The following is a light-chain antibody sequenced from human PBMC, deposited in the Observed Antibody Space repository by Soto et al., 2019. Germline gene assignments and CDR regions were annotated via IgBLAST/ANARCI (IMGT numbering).Light chain of an antibody. CDR1: QSVLFSSNNKNY. Sequence: DIVMTQSPDSLAVSLGERATFNCKSSQSVLFSSNNKNYLAWYQQKPGQSPKLLIYWASTRESGVPDRFSGSGSGTDFTLTISSLQAADVAVYFCQQYYSPPWTFGPGTKVDIK. CDR3: QQYYSPPWT. J-gene: IGKJ1*01. V-gene: IGKV4-1*01. CDR2: WAS.